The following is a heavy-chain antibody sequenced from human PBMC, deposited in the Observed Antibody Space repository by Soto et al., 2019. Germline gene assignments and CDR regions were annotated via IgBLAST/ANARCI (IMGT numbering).Heavy chain of an antibody. CDR2: IYYSGST. D-gene: IGHD4-17*01. J-gene: IGHJ6*02. CDR1: GGSVSSGSYY. Sequence: QVQLQESGPGLVKPSETLFLTCTVSGGSVSSGSYYWSWIRQPPGKGLEWLGSIYYSGSTNSYHPLKRRVTISVDMSKNKYCLKVGSVPAADTTVYYCARDHDYGDPEEVDYYYGSDVWGQGTTVTVSS. V-gene: IGHV4-61*01. CDR3: ARDHDYGDPEEVDYYYGSDV.